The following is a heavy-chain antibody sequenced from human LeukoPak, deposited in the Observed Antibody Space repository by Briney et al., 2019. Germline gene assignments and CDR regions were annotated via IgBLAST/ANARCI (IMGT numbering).Heavy chain of an antibody. CDR2: IIPILGIA. Sequence: ASMKVSCKASGGTFSSYAISWVRQAPGQGLEWMGRIIPILGIANYAQKFQGRVTITADKSTSTAYMELSSLRSEDTAVYYCARDKTGVAFDYWGQGTLVTVSS. CDR3: ARDKTGVAFDY. D-gene: IGHD3-3*01. V-gene: IGHV1-69*04. CDR1: GGTFSSYA. J-gene: IGHJ4*02.